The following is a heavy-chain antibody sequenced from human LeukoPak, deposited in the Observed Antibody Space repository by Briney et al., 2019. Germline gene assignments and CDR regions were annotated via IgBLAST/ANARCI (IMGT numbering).Heavy chain of an antibody. CDR3: ASRIVGTPDYFDY. D-gene: IGHD1-26*01. V-gene: IGHV3-7*01. CDR1: GFTFSTYW. CDR2: INQDGSDK. J-gene: IGHJ4*01. Sequence: GGSLRLSCAASGFTFSTYWMSWVRQAPGQGLELVANINQDGSDKYYVDSVKGRFTISRDNAKNSLYLQMNSLRVEDTAVYYCASRIVGTPDYFDYWGHGTLVTVSS.